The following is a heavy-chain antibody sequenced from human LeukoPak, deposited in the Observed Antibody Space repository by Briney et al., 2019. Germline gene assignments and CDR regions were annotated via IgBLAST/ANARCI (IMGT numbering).Heavy chain of an antibody. J-gene: IGHJ5*02. V-gene: IGHV1-8*01. CDR1: GYTFTSYD. D-gene: IGHD3-22*01. CDR3: ARGPAYYYDSSGYPDP. Sequence: GASVKVSCKASGYTFTSYDINWVRQATGQGLEWMGWMNPNSGNTGYAQKFQGRVTMTRNTSISTAYMELSSLRSEDTAVYYCARGPAYYYDSSGYPDPWGQGTLVTVSS. CDR2: MNPNSGNT.